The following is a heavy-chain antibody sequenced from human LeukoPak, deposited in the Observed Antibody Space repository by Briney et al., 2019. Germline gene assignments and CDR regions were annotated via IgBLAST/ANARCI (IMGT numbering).Heavy chain of an antibody. CDR2: ISWDGGST. J-gene: IGHJ4*02. D-gene: IGHD3-10*01. Sequence: PGGSLRLSCAASGFTFDDYTMHWVRQAPGKGLEWVSLISWDGGSTYYADSVKGRFTISRDNSKNSLYLQMNSLRTEDTALYYCAKDFGSGSYGRTAGFSMFDYWGQGTLVTVSS. CDR1: GFTFDDYT. CDR3: AKDFGSGSYGRTAGFSMFDY. V-gene: IGHV3-43*01.